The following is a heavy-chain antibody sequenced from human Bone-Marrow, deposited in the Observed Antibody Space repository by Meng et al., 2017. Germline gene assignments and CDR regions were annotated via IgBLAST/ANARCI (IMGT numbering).Heavy chain of an antibody. J-gene: IGHJ4*02. Sequence: VRVVEAGGGLVQAGGSLRLYCAASGFTFSSYAMTWVRQASGKGLEWVSTISGSGPNTNYADSVRGRFTISRDNSKSTVFLQLNSLRAEDTAVYYCARGARIVVASNYFDYWGQGTLVTVSS. V-gene: IGHV3-23*04. D-gene: IGHD6-19*01. CDR1: GFTFSSYA. CDR2: ISGSGPNT. CDR3: ARGARIVVASNYFDY.